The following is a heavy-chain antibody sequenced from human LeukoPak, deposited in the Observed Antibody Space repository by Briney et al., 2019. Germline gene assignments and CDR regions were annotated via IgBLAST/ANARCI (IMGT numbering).Heavy chain of an antibody. J-gene: IGHJ5*02. Sequence: SETLSLTCTVSGGSISTSTYYWSWIRQPPGKGLEWIGYMHHSGSTKHNPYLKSRVTISVDTSKSQFSLKLSSVTAADTAVYYCARHAAVEGSSGWSPLWWFDPWGQGTLVTVSS. CDR1: GGSISTSTYY. CDR2: MHHSGST. CDR3: ARHAAVEGSSGWSPLWWFDP. V-gene: IGHV4-61*05. D-gene: IGHD6-19*01.